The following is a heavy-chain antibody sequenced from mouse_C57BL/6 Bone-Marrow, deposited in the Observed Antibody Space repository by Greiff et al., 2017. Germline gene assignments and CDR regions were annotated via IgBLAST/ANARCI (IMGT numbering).Heavy chain of an antibody. CDR3: AREKNYDGFDY. D-gene: IGHD2-3*01. V-gene: IGHV1-81*01. CDR1: GYTFTSYG. J-gene: IGHJ2*01. Sequence: VQWVESGAELARPGASVKLSCKASGYTFTSYGISWVKQRTGQGLEWIGEIYPRSGNTYYNEKFKGKATLTADKSSSTAYMELRSLTSEDSAVYFCAREKNYDGFDYWGQGTTLTVSS. CDR2: IYPRSGNT.